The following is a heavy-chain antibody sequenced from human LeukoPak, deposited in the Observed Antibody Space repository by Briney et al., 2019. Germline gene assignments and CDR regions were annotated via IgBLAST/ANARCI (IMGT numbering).Heavy chain of an antibody. Sequence: SETLSLTCTVSGYSISSGYYWAWIRQPPGKGLEWIGNGYHSGSTYCNPSLKSRVTISVDTSKNQFSLKLSSVTAADTAVYYCARLLVGATQIDYWGQGTLVTVSS. J-gene: IGHJ4*02. CDR3: ARLLVGATQIDY. CDR1: GYSISSGYY. V-gene: IGHV4-38-2*02. CDR2: GYHSGST. D-gene: IGHD1-26*01.